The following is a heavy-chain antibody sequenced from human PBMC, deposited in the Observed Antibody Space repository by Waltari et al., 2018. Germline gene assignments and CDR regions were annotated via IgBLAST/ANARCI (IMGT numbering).Heavy chain of an antibody. J-gene: IGHJ4*02. Sequence: QVQLVQSGSELKKPGASVKVSCKTSGYTFSPYDLTWVRRAPGQGLQWMGRILTPSGTPVYARAFTGRVVLSLDTSLSTTYLEISDLRTDDTAVYYCARGPRGGWVDYWGQGTLVTVSP. V-gene: IGHV7-4-1*02. CDR3: ARGPRGGWVDY. D-gene: IGHD6-19*01. CDR1: GYTFSPYD. CDR2: ILTPSGTP.